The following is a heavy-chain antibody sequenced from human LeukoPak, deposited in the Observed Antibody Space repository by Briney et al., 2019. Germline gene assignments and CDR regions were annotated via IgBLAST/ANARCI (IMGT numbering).Heavy chain of an antibody. J-gene: IGHJ4*02. CDR2: INYSGST. V-gene: IGHV4-59*08. Sequence: PSETLSLTCSVSRGSISSNYWSWIRQPPGKRLEWIGDINYSGSTTYNPSLKSRLTISLDTSKNQFSLKLRSVTAADTAVYYCARHREFSSSGNYFDYWGQGTLVTVSS. CDR1: RGSISSNY. D-gene: IGHD6-6*01. CDR3: ARHREFSSSGNYFDY.